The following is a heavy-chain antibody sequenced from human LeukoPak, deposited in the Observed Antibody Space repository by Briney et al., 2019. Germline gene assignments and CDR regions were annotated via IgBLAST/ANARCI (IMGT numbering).Heavy chain of an antibody. CDR1: GFTISTYD. V-gene: IGHV3-48*03. J-gene: IGHJ6*04. Sequence: PGGSLRLSCAASGFTISTYDINWVSQAPGRGLERVSYISSSGSTIYYADSVKGRFTISRDNAKNLLYLQMNSVRAEDTAVYYCARATSGNGMDAWGKGTTVTVSS. CDR2: ISSSGSTI. CDR3: ARATSGNGMDA. D-gene: IGHD1-26*01.